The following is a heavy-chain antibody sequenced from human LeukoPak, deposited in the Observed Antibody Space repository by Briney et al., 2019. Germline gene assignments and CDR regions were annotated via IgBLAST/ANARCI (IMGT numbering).Heavy chain of an antibody. V-gene: IGHV1-8*01. CDR3: VRVPLVARVRWFDP. D-gene: IGHD3-10*01. J-gene: IGHJ5*02. Sequence: AASVKVSCKASGYTFTSYDINWVRQATGQGLEWMGWMNPNSGNTGYAQKFQGRVTMTRNTSISTAYMELSSLRSEDTAVYYCVRVPLVARVRWFDPWGQGTLVTVSS. CDR2: MNPNSGNT. CDR1: GYTFTSYD.